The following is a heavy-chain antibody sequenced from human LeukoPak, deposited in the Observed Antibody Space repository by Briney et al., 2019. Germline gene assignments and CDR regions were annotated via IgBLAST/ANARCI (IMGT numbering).Heavy chain of an antibody. CDR1: GGSISSITYY. CDR2: IYYSGST. Sequence: SETLSLTCTVSGGSISSITYYWGWIRQPPGQGLEWIGSIYYSGSTYYNPSLKSRVTISIDTSRSQFSLKLSSLTAADTAVYYCARARYTSSWYDIDFWGQGTLVTVSS. D-gene: IGHD6-13*01. V-gene: IGHV4-39*07. J-gene: IGHJ4*02. CDR3: ARARYTSSWYDIDF.